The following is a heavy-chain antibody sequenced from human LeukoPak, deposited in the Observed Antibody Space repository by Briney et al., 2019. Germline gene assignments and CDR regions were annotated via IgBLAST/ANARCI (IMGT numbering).Heavy chain of an antibody. V-gene: IGHV1-69*01. Sequence: SSVKVSCKASGDTFSSYAISWVRQAPGQGLEWMGGIIPIFGTANYAQKSQGRVTITADESTSTAYMELSSLRSEDTAVYYCASGYYDSSGGNWFDPWGQGTLVTVSS. D-gene: IGHD3-22*01. CDR1: GDTFSSYA. J-gene: IGHJ5*02. CDR3: ASGYYDSSGGNWFDP. CDR2: IIPIFGTA.